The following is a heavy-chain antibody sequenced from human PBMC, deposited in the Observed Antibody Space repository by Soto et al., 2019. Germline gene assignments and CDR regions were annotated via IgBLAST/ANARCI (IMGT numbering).Heavy chain of an antibody. CDR3: STVGTVTPWYYYGLDV. J-gene: IGHJ6*02. CDR1: GFTFINAW. CDR2: IKSKADGATT. V-gene: IGHV3-15*07. D-gene: IGHD4-17*01. Sequence: EVQLVESGGGLVEPGGSLRLSCAASGFTFINAWMTWVRQAPGKGLEWVGRIKSKADGATTDYAAPVAGRFIISRDDSKNTLYLQMNSLKPEDTAVYFCSTVGTVTPWYYYGLDVWGQGTTVTVSS.